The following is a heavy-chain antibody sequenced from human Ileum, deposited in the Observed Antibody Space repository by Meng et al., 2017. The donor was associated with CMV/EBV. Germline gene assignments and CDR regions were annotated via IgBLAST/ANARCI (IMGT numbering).Heavy chain of an antibody. CDR3: ATVWCSYVPWASFDI. Sequence: GSSVSNANYWGWVRQPPGEGAVWIDAILYSGSTSYNTSLDSRVTISVDTSTNQFSLRLSSLTAADTAAYFCATVWCSYVPWASFDIWGRGTVVTVSS. D-gene: IGHD2-21*01. CDR1: GSSVSNANY. J-gene: IGHJ3*02. CDR2: ILYSGST. V-gene: IGHV4-39*07.